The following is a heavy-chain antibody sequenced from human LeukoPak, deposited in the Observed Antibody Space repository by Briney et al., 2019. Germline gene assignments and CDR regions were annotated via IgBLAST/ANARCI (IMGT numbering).Heavy chain of an antibody. D-gene: IGHD3-16*01. J-gene: IGHJ4*02. CDR3: ARGGSRLTTAGDLDY. V-gene: IGHV4-39*01. CDR2: IYYSGST. Sequence: PSETLSLTCTVSGGSISSSRYYWGWIRQPLGKGLEWIGSIYYSGSTYYNPSLKSRVTISVDTSRNQFSLKLSSVTAADTAVYYCARGGSRLTTAGDLDYWGQGTLVTVSS. CDR1: GGSISSSRYY.